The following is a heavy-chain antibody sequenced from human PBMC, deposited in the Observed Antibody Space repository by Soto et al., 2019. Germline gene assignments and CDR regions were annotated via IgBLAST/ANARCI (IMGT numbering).Heavy chain of an antibody. CDR2: IYYSGST. J-gene: IGHJ6*04. CDR3: ARYSPYSVTTDEFYMDDV. CDR1: GGSISSGGYY. V-gene: IGHV4-31*03. D-gene: IGHD4-17*01. Sequence: SETLSLTCTVSGGSISSGGYYWSWIRQHPGKGLEWIGYIYYSGSTYYNPSLKSRVTISVDTSKNQFSLKLSSVTAADTAVYYCARYSPYSVTTDEFYMDDVWGKGTTVTVSS.